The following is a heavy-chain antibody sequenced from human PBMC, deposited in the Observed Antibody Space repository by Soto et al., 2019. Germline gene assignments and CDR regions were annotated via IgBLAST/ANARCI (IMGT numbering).Heavy chain of an antibody. CDR2: VSHDGSNT. CDR1: GFTFSDYA. Sequence: VQLVASGGGVVQPGRSLRLSCAASGFTFSDYAMHWVRQAPGKGLEWVAVVSHDGSNTHYADSVKGRFTISRDSSKNTVSLEMTSLRAEDTARYYCAKGGRKWLVTSDFNYWGQGALVTVSS. CDR3: AKGGRKWLVTSDFNY. J-gene: IGHJ4*02. V-gene: IGHV3-30*18. D-gene: IGHD6-19*01.